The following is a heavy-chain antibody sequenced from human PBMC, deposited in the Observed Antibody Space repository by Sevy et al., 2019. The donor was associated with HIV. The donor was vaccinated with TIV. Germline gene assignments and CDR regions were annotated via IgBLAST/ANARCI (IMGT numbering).Heavy chain of an antibody. CDR3: AKDRTTVIGDAFDL. Sequence: GGSLRLSCAASGFTFSSYAMHWVRQAPGKGLEWVSAISNSGSDTKYAGSVKGRFTISRDNSKNTLYVQMNSLSAEDTAVYYCAKDRTTVIGDAFDLWGQRTMVTVSS. J-gene: IGHJ3*01. CDR2: ISNSGSDT. D-gene: IGHD4-17*01. CDR1: GFTFSSYA. V-gene: IGHV3-23*01.